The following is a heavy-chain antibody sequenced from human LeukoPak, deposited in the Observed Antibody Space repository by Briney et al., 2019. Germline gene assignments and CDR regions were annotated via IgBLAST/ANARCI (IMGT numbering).Heavy chain of an antibody. Sequence: GGSLRLSCAASGFTFSSCAMNWVRQAPGKGLEWVSSISGSGASTYDADSVKGRFTISRDNSKNTLYLQMNSVRAEDTAIYYCVKDRYGDYSFDSWGQGTLVTVSS. J-gene: IGHJ4*02. V-gene: IGHV3-23*01. CDR2: ISGSGAST. D-gene: IGHD4-17*01. CDR1: GFTFSSCA. CDR3: VKDRYGDYSFDS.